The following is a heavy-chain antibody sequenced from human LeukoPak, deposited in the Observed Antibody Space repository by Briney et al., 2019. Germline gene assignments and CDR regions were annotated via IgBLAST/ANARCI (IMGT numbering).Heavy chain of an antibody. CDR1: GGSFSGYY. CDR3: ASPADYATHYYFAY. CDR2: INHSGST. J-gene: IGHJ4*02. V-gene: IGHV4-34*01. Sequence: PSETLSLTCAVYGGSFSGYYWSWIRQPPGKGLEWIGEINHSGSTNYNPSLKSRVTISVDTSKRQFSLQLSSVTAADTAVYYCASPADYATHYYFAYWGQGTLVTVSS. D-gene: IGHD4-17*01.